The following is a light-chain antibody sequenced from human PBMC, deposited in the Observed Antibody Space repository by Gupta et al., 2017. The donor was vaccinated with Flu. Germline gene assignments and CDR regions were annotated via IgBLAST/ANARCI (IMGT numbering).Light chain of an antibody. Sequence: IQMTQSPSTLSASVGDTVTITCRASQSISNWLAWYQQKPGGAPKVLIYKTSFLEGGAPLRFSGSGFGTEFTLTITGLQPDDFGTYYCQQHDSYPLTFGGGTKVDIK. V-gene: IGKV1-5*03. CDR1: QSISNW. J-gene: IGKJ4*01. CDR2: KTS. CDR3: QQHDSYPLT.